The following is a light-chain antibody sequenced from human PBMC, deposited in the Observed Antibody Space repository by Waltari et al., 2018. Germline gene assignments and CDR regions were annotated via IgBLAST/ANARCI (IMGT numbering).Light chain of an antibody. J-gene: IGKJ4*01. CDR2: DAS. V-gene: IGKV3-15*01. CDR1: QSVNNM. CDR3: QQYSDWPLT. Sequence: EIVMTQSPATLSVSPGERVTLSCRASQSVNNMLAWYQQKPGQAPRLLIYDASTRATGIPTSFSGSGSGTEFTITISSLQPEDFAVYYCQQYSDWPLTFGGGTKVEIK.